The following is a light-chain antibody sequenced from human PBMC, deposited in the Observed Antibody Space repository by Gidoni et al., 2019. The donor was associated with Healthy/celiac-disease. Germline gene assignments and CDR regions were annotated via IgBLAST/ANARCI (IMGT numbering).Light chain of an antibody. Sequence: DIVLTQSPLSLPVTPGEPASISCRSSQSLLHSNGYNYLDWYLQKPGQSPQLLIYLGSNRASGVPDRFSGSGSGTEFTLKISRVEAEDVGVYYCMQALQTRTFGQXTKVEIK. CDR2: LGS. J-gene: IGKJ1*01. CDR3: MQALQTRT. CDR1: QSLLHSNGYNY. V-gene: IGKV2-28*01.